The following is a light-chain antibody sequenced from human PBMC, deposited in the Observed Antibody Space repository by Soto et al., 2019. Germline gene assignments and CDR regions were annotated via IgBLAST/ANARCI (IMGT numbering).Light chain of an antibody. CDR1: NSNLGAGYD. CDR3: QAYDYSRTDFV. Sequence: QSVLTQPPSVSGAPGQRVTIPCTGNNSNLGAGYDVHWYQQLPGAAPKLVIFGNRNRPSGVPERFSGSKSGTSASLAVTGLQAEDEADYYCQAYDYSRTDFVFGGGTKLTVL. J-gene: IGLJ3*02. V-gene: IGLV1-40*01. CDR2: GNR.